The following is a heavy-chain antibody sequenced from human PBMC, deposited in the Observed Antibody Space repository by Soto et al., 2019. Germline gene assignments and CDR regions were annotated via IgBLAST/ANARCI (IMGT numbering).Heavy chain of an antibody. Sequence: SETLSLTCTVSGGSISSSSYFWGWIRQPPGKGLEWIGSISYSGSTYYNPSLMSRVTISVDTFKNQFSLKLSSVTAADTAVYYCARLYYDTSGHFDYWGQGTLVTVSS. J-gene: IGHJ4*02. CDR1: GGSISSSSYF. CDR3: ARLYYDTSGHFDY. D-gene: IGHD3-22*01. CDR2: ISYSGST. V-gene: IGHV4-39*01.